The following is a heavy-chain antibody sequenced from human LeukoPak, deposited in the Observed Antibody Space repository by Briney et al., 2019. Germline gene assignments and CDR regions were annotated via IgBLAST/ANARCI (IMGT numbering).Heavy chain of an antibody. Sequence: PGGSLRLSCAASGFTFSSYSMNWVRQAPGKGLEWVSSISSSSSYIYYADSVKGRFTISRDNAKNSLYLQMNSLRAEDTAVYYCARDPYSSSWLRGYAFDIWGQGTMVTVSS. D-gene: IGHD6-13*01. V-gene: IGHV3-21*01. J-gene: IGHJ3*02. CDR1: GFTFSSYS. CDR2: ISSSSSYI. CDR3: ARDPYSSSWLRGYAFDI.